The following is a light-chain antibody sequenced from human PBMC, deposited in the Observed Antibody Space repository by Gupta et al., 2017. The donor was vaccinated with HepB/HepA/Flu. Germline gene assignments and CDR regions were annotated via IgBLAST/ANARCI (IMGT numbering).Light chain of an antibody. CDR2: EVS. Sequence: QSALTQPASVSGSPGQSITISCTGTSSDVGSHNLVSWYQQHPGKAPKLMIYEVSKRPSGVSNPFSGSKSGNTASLTISGLQAEDEADYYCCSYAGSSTFVVFGGGTKLTVL. V-gene: IGLV2-23*02. CDR1: SSDVGSHNL. J-gene: IGLJ2*01. CDR3: CSYAGSSTFVV.